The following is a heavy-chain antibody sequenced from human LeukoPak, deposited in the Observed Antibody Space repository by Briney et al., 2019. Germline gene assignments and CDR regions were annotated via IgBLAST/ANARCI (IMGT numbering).Heavy chain of an antibody. J-gene: IGHJ4*02. V-gene: IGHV1-2*02. Sequence: GASVKVSCRASGDTLTVHNIHWMRQAPGQGLEWMGWIHPSSGARQYAQKFQGRVTMTRDTLIGTAYMELSSLRSDDTAIYYCAVSVQAASIPAFDYWGQGALLTVSS. CDR2: IHPSSGAR. CDR3: AVSVQAASIPAFDY. CDR1: GDTLTVHN. D-gene: IGHD6-25*01.